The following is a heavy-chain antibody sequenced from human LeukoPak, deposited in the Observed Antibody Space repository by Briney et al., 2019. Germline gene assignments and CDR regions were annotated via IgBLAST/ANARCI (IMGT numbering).Heavy chain of an antibody. CDR3: ARGIAAAGNSDY. Sequence: PGRSLRLSCPASGFTFSSYAMHWVRQAPGKGLEWVAVISYDGSNKYYADSVKGRFTISRDNSKNTLYLQMNSLRAEDTAVYYCARGIAAAGNSDYWGQGTLVTVSS. CDR2: ISYDGSNK. J-gene: IGHJ4*02. D-gene: IGHD6-13*01. CDR1: GFTFSSYA. V-gene: IGHV3-30-3*01.